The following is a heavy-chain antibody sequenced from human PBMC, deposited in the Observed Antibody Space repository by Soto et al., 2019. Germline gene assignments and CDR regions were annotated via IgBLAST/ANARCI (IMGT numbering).Heavy chain of an antibody. D-gene: IGHD1-26*01. J-gene: IGHJ4*02. CDR2: INGRGNYK. V-gene: IGHV3-21*01. CDR3: AREDGVVGATSAFEY. Sequence: EVQLVESGGGLVKPGGSLRLSCAASGFTLTTYTMNWVRQAPGMGLEWVSSINGRGNYKYYTDSVEGRFTISRDNAQNSLYMQMNSLRAEDTAVYYCAREDGVVGATSAFEYWGQGTLVTVSS. CDR1: GFTLTTYT.